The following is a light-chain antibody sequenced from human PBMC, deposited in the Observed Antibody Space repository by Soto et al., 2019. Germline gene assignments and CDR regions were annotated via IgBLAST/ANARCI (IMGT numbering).Light chain of an antibody. CDR1: QSVSSTY. CDR2: GAS. CDR3: QHYDTSPLYT. Sequence: EIVLTQSPGTLSLSPGERATLSCRASQSVSSTYLAWYQQKPGQAPRLLIYGASSRATGTPDRFSGSGSGTDFTLTISRLEPEDFVVYYCQHYDTSPLYTFGQGTKLEIK. V-gene: IGKV3-20*01. J-gene: IGKJ2*01.